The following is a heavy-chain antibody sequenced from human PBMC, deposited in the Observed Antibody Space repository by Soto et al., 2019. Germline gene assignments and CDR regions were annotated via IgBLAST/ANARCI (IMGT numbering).Heavy chain of an antibody. CDR3: AKDHGLVRYCSGGSCYGNHFDY. V-gene: IGHV3-30*18. Sequence: PGGSLRLSCAASGFTFSSYGMHWVRQAPGKGLEWVAVISYDGSNKYYADSVKGRFTISRDNSKDTLYLQMNSLRAEDTAVYYCAKDHGLVRYCSGGSCYGNHFDYWGQGTLVTVSS. D-gene: IGHD2-15*01. J-gene: IGHJ4*02. CDR1: GFTFSSYG. CDR2: ISYDGSNK.